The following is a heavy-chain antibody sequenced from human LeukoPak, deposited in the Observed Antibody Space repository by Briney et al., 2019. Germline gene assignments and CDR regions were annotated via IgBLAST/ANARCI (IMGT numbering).Heavy chain of an antibody. CDR1: GFTFSSYS. D-gene: IGHD3-10*01. CDR2: ISSSSSYI. Sequence: PGGSLRLSCAASGFTFSSYSMNWVRQAPGKGLEWVSSISSSSSYIYYADSVKGRFTISRDNAKNSLYLQMNSLRAEDTAVYYCARHSGDYYGSGSYYNGLFDYWGQGTLVTVSS. J-gene: IGHJ4*02. CDR3: ARHSGDYYGSGSYYNGLFDY. V-gene: IGHV3-21*04.